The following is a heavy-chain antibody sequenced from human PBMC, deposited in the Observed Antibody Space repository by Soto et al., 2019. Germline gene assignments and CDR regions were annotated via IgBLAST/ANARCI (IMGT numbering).Heavy chain of an antibody. D-gene: IGHD4-17*01. V-gene: IGHV1-8*01. Sequence: QVQLVQSGAEVKKPGASVKVSCKASGYTFTSYDINWVRQATGQGLEWMGWMNPNSGNTGYAQKFQGRVTMSRNTAISKEHMELRRLRSEDTAVYYCASARSYGVDLWGRGALVTGS. CDR1: GYTFTSYD. J-gene: IGHJ2*01. CDR3: ASARSYGVDL. CDR2: MNPNSGNT.